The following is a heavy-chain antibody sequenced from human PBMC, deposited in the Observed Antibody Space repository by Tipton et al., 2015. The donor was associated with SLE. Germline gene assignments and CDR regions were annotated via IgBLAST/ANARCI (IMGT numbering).Heavy chain of an antibody. D-gene: IGHD3-22*01. V-gene: IGHV4-4*07. CDR1: GGPISSYY. J-gene: IGHJ6*02. CDR2: IYTSGST. CDR3: AREGDYYDSSGDYYYYGMDV. Sequence: TLSLTCTVSGGPISSYYWSWIRQPAGKGLEWIGRIYTSGSTNYNPSLKSRVTMSVDTSKNQFSLKLSSVTAADTAVYYCAREGDYYDSSGDYYYYGMDVWGQGTTVTVSS.